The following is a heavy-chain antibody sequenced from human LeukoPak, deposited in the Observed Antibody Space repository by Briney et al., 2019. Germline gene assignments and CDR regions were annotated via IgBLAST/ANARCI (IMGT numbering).Heavy chain of an antibody. CDR3: AKDLGGVIDY. CDR1: GFTFSSYG. D-gene: IGHD3-16*01. Sequence: PGRSLRLSCAASGFTFSSYGVHWVRQAPGKGLEWVAVISYDGSNKYYADSVKSRFTISRDNSKNTLYLQMNSLRAEDTAVYYCAKDLGGVIDYWGQGTLVTVSS. CDR2: ISYDGSNK. J-gene: IGHJ4*02. V-gene: IGHV3-30*18.